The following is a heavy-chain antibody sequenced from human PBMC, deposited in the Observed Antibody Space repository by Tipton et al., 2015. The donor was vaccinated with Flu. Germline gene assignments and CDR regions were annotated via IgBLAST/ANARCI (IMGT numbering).Heavy chain of an antibody. CDR2: IYPGVST. D-gene: IGHD3-10*01. V-gene: IGHV4-4*07. CDR3: AREEAVDHFGSAIHY. J-gene: IGHJ4*02. CDR1: SGSIRGYY. Sequence: GLVKPSETLSLTCTVSSGSIRGYYWSWVRQSAGKGLEWIGRIYPGVSTNYNPSLRSRLTLSVDTSKKQFSLRLTSVTAADTAGYFCAREEAVDHFGSAIHYWGQGTQVTVSS.